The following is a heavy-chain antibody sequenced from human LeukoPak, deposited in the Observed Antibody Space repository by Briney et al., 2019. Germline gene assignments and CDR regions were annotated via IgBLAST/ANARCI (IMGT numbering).Heavy chain of an antibody. CDR3: ARRGSGYDLDY. D-gene: IGHD5-12*01. V-gene: IGHV4-59*08. J-gene: IGHJ4*02. CDR2: IYYSGST. CDR1: GGSISSYY. Sequence: SETLSLTCTVSGGSISSYYWSWLRQPPGKGLEWIGYIYYSGSTNYNPSLKSRVTISVDTSKNQFPLKLSSVTAADTAVYYCARRGSGYDLDYWGRGTLVTVSS.